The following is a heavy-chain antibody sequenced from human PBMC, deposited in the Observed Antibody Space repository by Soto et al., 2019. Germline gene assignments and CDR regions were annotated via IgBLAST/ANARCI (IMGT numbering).Heavy chain of an antibody. CDR1: GLSVTTSEVG. CDR2: IYWDDDK. D-gene: IGHD6-13*01. J-gene: IGHJ6*02. Sequence: QITLKESGPTLVKPTQTLTLTCTFSGLSVTTSEVGVGWIRQPPGKALEGLAHIYWDDDKRYSPSLKNRLTITRDTSKNQVVLTMTKMDPVDTGTYYCAHRRVNYGMDVWGQGTTVTVSS. CDR3: AHRRVNYGMDV. V-gene: IGHV2-5*02.